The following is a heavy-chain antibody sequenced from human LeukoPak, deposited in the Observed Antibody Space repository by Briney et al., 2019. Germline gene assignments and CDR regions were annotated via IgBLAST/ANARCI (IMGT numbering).Heavy chain of an antibody. CDR3: ARVGNYYDSSGLAFDI. Sequence: ASVKVSCKSSGYTFTSYGISWVRPAPGQGLEWMGWISAYNGNTNYAQKLQGRVTMTTDTSTSTAYMELRSLRSDDTAVYYCARVGNYYDSSGLAFDIWGQGTMVTVSS. CDR1: GYTFTSYG. D-gene: IGHD3-22*01. CDR2: ISAYNGNT. V-gene: IGHV1-18*01. J-gene: IGHJ3*02.